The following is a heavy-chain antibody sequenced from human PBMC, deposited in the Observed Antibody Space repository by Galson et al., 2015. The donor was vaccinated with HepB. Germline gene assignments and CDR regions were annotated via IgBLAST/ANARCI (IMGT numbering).Heavy chain of an antibody. CDR3: ARDYSGSYPALDY. Sequence: SLRLSCAASGFTFSSYGMHWVRQAPGKGLEWVAVIWYDGSNKYYADSVKGRFTISRDNSKNTLYLQMNSLRAEDTAVYYCARDYSGSYPALDYWGQGTLVTASS. CDR2: IWYDGSNK. J-gene: IGHJ4*02. CDR1: GFTFSSYG. V-gene: IGHV3-33*01. D-gene: IGHD1-26*01.